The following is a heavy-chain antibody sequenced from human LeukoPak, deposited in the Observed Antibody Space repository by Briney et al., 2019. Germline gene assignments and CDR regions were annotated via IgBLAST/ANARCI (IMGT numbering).Heavy chain of an antibody. J-gene: IGHJ4*02. V-gene: IGHV3-49*03. CDR3: TRSITGTTFDY. CDR2: IRSKAYGGTT. D-gene: IGHD1-7*01. Sequence: GGSLRLSCTASGFTFGDYAMSWFRQAPGKGLEWVGFIRSKAYGGTTEYAASVTGRFTISRDDSKSIAYLQTNSLKTEDTAVYYCTRSITGTTFDYWGQGTLVTVSS. CDR1: GFTFGDYA.